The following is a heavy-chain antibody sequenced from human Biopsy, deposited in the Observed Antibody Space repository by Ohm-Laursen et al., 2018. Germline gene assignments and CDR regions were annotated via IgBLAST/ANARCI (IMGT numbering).Heavy chain of an antibody. CDR1: GFTFDDYA. CDR2: ISWNSGSI. V-gene: IGHV3-9*01. D-gene: IGHD6-19*01. Sequence: SLRLSCAASGFTFDDYAMHWVRQVPGKGLEWASGISWNSGSIGYADSVKGRFAVPRDNAKNSLFLQMNSLRVEDTALYYCVKSAYSSGFWEASDYWGQGTLVTVSS. J-gene: IGHJ4*02. CDR3: VKSAYSSGFWEASDY.